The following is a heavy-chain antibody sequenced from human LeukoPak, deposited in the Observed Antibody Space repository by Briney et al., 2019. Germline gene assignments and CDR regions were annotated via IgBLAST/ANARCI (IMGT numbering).Heavy chain of an antibody. J-gene: IGHJ4*02. D-gene: IGHD6-19*01. CDR2: INRDGSQK. CDR3: ASWPVGWYGEDS. Sequence: GGSLRLSCAASGFSLSAYWMTWVRQAPGKGLEWVANINRDGSQKNHVDSVKGRFTISRDNAENSLFLQMNSLTAEDTAVYYCASWPVGWYGEDSWGQGTLVTVSS. CDR1: GFSLSAYW. V-gene: IGHV3-7*01.